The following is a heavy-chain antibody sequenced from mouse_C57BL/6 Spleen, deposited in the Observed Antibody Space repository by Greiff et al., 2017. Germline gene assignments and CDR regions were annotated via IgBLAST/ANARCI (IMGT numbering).Heavy chain of an antibody. CDR2: INPSSGYT. V-gene: IGHV1-4*01. D-gene: IGHD1-1*01. J-gene: IGHJ4*01. Sequence: QVQLKESGAELARPGASVKMSCKASGYTFTSYTMHWVKQRPGQGLEWIGYINPSSGYTKYNQKFKDKATLTADKSSSTAYMQLSSLTSEDSAVYYCARGVSSPYYAMDYWGQGTSVTVSS. CDR1: GYTFTSYT. CDR3: ARGVSSPYYAMDY.